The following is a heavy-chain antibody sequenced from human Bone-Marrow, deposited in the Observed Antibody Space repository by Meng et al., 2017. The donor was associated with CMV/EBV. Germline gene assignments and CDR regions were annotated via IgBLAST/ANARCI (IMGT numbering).Heavy chain of an antibody. CDR1: GYTFTGYY. D-gene: IGHD3-10*01. V-gene: IGHV1-2*02. Sequence: ASVKVSCKASGYTFTGYYMHWVRQAPGQGLEWMGWINPNSGGTNYAQKFQGRVTMTRDTSISTAYMELSRLRSDDTAVYYCALSLGSGSSFGMDVWGQGTTVTVSS. J-gene: IGHJ6*02. CDR2: INPNSGGT. CDR3: ALSLGSGSSFGMDV.